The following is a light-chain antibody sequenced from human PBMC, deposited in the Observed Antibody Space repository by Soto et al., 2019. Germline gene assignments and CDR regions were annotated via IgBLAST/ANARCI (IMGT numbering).Light chain of an antibody. CDR2: AAS. V-gene: IGKV1-9*01. CDR3: QQLNSYRT. J-gene: IGKJ1*01. Sequence: DIQLTQSPSFLSASVGDRVTITCRASQGISSYLAWYQQKPGKAPQLLIYAASTLQSGVPSRFSGSGSGTEFTLTISSLQPEDFAIYYCQQLNSYRTFGQGTKVEIK. CDR1: QGISSY.